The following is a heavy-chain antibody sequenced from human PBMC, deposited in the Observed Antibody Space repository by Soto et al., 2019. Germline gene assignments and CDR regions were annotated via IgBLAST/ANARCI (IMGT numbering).Heavy chain of an antibody. J-gene: IGHJ6*02. CDR2: IYSGGST. CDR3: ARGKLGDYYYYGMDV. Sequence: PGWSLRLCCAAAGIAVSGNYMSWVRQAPGKGLEWVSVIYSGGSTYYADSVKGRFTISRDNSKNTLYLQMNSLRAEDTAVYYCARGKLGDYYYYGMDVWGQGTTVTVSS. V-gene: IGHV3-53*01. D-gene: IGHD1-7*01. CDR1: GIAVSGNY.